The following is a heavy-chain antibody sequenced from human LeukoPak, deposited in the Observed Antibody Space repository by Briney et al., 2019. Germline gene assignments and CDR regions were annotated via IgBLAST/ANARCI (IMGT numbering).Heavy chain of an antibody. V-gene: IGHV3-49*04. CDR2: IINKAYGGTA. CDR1: GFTFGDCA. CDR3: PRGGGRGRYYFDY. Sequence: PGRSLRLSCTASGFTFGDCAVSWVRQAPGKGLECVGFIINKAYGGTAEYAASVEGRFTISRDDSNSIAYLQMNSLRTEDTAVYYCPRGGGRGRYYFDYWGQGTLVTVSS. J-gene: IGHJ4*02. D-gene: IGHD6-19*01.